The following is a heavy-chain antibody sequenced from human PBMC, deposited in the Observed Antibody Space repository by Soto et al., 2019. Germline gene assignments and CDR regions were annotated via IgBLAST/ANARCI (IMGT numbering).Heavy chain of an antibody. V-gene: IGHV3-23*01. Sequence: EVQLLESGGGLVQPGGSLRLSCAASGFSFSNYAMSWVRQAPGKGLEWVSTISGSGDNTYYADSVKGRFTISRDNSKNTLYLQMNSLRAEDTAVYYCAKEPSSGYNYFDYWGQGTLVTVSS. CDR1: GFSFSNYA. CDR3: AKEPSSGYNYFDY. D-gene: IGHD3-22*01. CDR2: ISGSGDNT. J-gene: IGHJ4*02.